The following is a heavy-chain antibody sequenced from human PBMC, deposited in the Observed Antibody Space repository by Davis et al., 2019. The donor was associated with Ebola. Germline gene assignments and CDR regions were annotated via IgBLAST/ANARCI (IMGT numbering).Heavy chain of an antibody. J-gene: IGHJ4*02. D-gene: IGHD2/OR15-2a*01. CDR1: GGSISSGGYS. Sequence: MPSETLSLTCAVSGGSISSGGYSWSWIRQPPGKGLEWIGEINHSGSTNYNPSLKSRVTISVDTSKNQFSLKLSSVTAADTAVYYCARGTTLYPFDYWGQGTLVTVSS. V-gene: IGHV4-34*01. CDR3: ARGTTLYPFDY. CDR2: INHSGST.